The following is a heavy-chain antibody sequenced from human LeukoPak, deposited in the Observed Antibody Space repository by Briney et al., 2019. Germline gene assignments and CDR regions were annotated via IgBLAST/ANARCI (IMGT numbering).Heavy chain of an antibody. V-gene: IGHV3-49*04. J-gene: IGHJ4*02. Sequence: PGGSLRLSCTASGFTFCDHAMSWVRQAPGKGLEWVGFIRSKAYGGTTEYAASVKGRFTISRDDSKSIAYLQMNSLKIEDTAVYYCTTPYYYDSSGYYFFDNWGQGTLVTVSS. CDR1: GFTFCDHA. D-gene: IGHD3-22*01. CDR3: TTPYYYDSSGYYFFDN. CDR2: IRSKAYGGTT.